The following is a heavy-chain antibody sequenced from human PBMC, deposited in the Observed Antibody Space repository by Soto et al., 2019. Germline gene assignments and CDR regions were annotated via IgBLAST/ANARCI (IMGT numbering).Heavy chain of an antibody. CDR3: ARWGDCSSTSCYFGIWEYHGMDV. V-gene: IGHV1-18*01. D-gene: IGHD2-2*01. Sequence: QVQLVQSGAEVKKPGASVKVSCKASGYTFTSYGISWVRQAPGQGLEWMGWISAYNGNTNYAQKLQGRVTMTTDTSSSTAYMELRSLRSDDTAVYYCARWGDCSSTSCYFGIWEYHGMDVWVQGTTVTVSS. CDR2: ISAYNGNT. J-gene: IGHJ6*02. CDR1: GYTFTSYG.